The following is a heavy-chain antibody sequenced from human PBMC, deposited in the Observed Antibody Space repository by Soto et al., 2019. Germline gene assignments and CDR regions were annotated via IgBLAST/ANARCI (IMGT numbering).Heavy chain of an antibody. CDR3: ARVSGYDFWSGPSFYYYYYGMDV. J-gene: IGHJ6*02. CDR2: IKQDGSEK. Sequence: PGGSLRLSCAASGFTFSSDWMSWVRQAPGKGLEWVANIKQDGSEKYYVDSVKGRFTISRDNAKNSLYLQMNSLRAEDTAVYYCARVSGYDFWSGPSFYYYYYGMDVWGQGTTVTVSS. V-gene: IGHV3-7*05. D-gene: IGHD3-3*01. CDR1: GFTFSSDW.